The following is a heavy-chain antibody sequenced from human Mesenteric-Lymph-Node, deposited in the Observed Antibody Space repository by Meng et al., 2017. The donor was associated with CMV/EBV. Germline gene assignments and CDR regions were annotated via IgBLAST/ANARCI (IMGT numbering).Heavy chain of an antibody. J-gene: IGHJ4*02. Sequence: GESLKISCVASGFAFSDYGMHWVRQAPGKGLEWVAFIRYDGSNKYYADPVKGRFAISRDNPKYSLYLQMDSLRAEDTAVYYCASWYTTSYWGRGTLVTVSS. V-gene: IGHV3-30*02. D-gene: IGHD6-6*01. CDR2: IRYDGSNK. CDR3: ASWYTTSY. CDR1: GFAFSDYG.